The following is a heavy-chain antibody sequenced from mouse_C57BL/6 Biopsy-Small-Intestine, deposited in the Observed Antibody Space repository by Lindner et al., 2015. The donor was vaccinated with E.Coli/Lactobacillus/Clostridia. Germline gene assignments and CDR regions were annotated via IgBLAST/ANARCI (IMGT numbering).Heavy chain of an antibody. CDR1: GYTFSNYF. CDR3: ARERSRGYAIDY. V-gene: IGHV1-79*01. J-gene: IGHJ4*01. D-gene: IGHD3-1*01. CDR2: ISAYNGNT. Sequence: SVKVSCKASGYTFSNYFISWVRQAPGQGLEWMGWISAYNGNTEYAQNVRGRVTMTTDASTSTAYMELRSLRSDDTAVYYCARERSRGYAIDYWGQGTLVTVSS.